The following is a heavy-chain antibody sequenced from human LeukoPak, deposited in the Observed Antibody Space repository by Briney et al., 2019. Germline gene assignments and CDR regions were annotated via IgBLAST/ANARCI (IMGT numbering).Heavy chain of an antibody. CDR2: SEK. CDR3: ARASKFHYDFWSGYSYYFDY. Sequence: SEKYYVDSVKGRFTISRDNAKNSLYLQMNSLRAEDTAVYYCARASKFHYDFWSGYSYYFDYWGQGTLVTVSS. J-gene: IGHJ4*02. V-gene: IGHV3-7*01. D-gene: IGHD3-3*01.